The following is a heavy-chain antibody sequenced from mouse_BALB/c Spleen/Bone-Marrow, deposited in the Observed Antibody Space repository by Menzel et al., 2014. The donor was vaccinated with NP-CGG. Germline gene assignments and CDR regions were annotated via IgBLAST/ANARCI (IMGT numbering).Heavy chain of an antibody. CDR3: ARHHKGAYYFDY. D-gene: IGHD3-3*01. V-gene: IGHV1S130*01. CDR2: IHPNSGNT. Sequence: VQLQQSGSVPVRPGASVKLSCKASGYTFTSSWMHWARQRPGQGLEWIGEIHPNSGNTNYNEKFKGKATLTVDTSSSTAYVDLRSLTAEDSAFYYCARHHKGAYYFDYWGQGTTLTVSS. J-gene: IGHJ2*01. CDR1: GYTFTSSW.